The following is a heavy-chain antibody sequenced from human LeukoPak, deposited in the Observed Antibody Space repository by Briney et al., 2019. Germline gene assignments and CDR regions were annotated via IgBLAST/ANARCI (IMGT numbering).Heavy chain of an antibody. CDR2: ISSSSSYI. Sequence: GGSLRLSCAASGFTFSSFWMSWVRQAPGKGLEWVSSISSSSSYIYYGDSVKGRFTISRDNAKNSLYLQMNSLRAEDTAVYYCARFALKTPPTDWGQGTLVTVSS. CDR1: GFTFSSFW. V-gene: IGHV3-21*01. J-gene: IGHJ4*02. CDR3: ARFALKTPPTD.